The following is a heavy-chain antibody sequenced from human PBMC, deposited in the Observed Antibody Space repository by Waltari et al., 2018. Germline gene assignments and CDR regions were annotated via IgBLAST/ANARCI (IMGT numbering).Heavy chain of an antibody. CDR2: IRSKANSYAT. Sequence: EVQLVESGGGLVQPGGSLKLSCAASWFTFRGSAMHWVRQASGKGLELVGRIRSKANSYATAYAASVKGSVTSSRDDSKNTAYLQMNSLKTEDTAVYYCTGQAPFDYWGQGTLVTVSS. V-gene: IGHV3-73*02. CDR1: WFTFRGSA. J-gene: IGHJ4*02. CDR3: TGQAPFDY.